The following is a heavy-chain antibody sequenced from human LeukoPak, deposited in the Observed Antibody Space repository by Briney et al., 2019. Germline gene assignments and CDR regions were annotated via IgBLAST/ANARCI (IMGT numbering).Heavy chain of an antibody. CDR3: ARDLPHYDFWSGYFDL. CDR2: LTGSGGST. J-gene: IGHJ4*02. Sequence: PGGSLRLSCAASGFTFGTYAMTWVRQAPGKGLEWVSALTGSGGSTYYADSVKGRFTISRDNSKNTLYLQMNSLRAEDTAVYYCARDLPHYDFWSGYFDLWGQGSLVTVSS. D-gene: IGHD3-3*01. V-gene: IGHV3-23*01. CDR1: GFTFGTYA.